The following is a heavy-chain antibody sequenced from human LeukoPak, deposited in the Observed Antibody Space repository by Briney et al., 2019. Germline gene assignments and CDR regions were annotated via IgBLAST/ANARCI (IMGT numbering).Heavy chain of an antibody. Sequence: PSETLSLTCAVSGGSISSGGYSWSWIRQPPGKGLEWIGYIYYSGSTYYNPSLKSRVTISVDTSKNQFSLKLSSVTAADTAVYYCARARLGVKYYGSGSTYYYYYMDVWGKGTTVTISS. D-gene: IGHD3-10*01. V-gene: IGHV4-61*08. J-gene: IGHJ6*03. CDR2: IYYSGST. CDR3: ARARLGVKYYGSGSTYYYYYMDV. CDR1: GGSISSGGYS.